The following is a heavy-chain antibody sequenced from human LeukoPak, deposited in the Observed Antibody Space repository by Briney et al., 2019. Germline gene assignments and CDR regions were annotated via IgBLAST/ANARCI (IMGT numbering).Heavy chain of an antibody. V-gene: IGHV1-69*05. Sequence: ALVKVSCKASGGTFSSYAISWVRQAPGQGLEWMGRIIPIFGTANYAQKFQGRVTITTDESTSTAYMELSSLRSEDTAVYYCARDYYDSSGYYPYYFDYWGQGTLVTVSS. D-gene: IGHD3-22*01. J-gene: IGHJ4*02. CDR2: IIPIFGTA. CDR3: ARDYYDSSGYYPYYFDY. CDR1: GGTFSSYA.